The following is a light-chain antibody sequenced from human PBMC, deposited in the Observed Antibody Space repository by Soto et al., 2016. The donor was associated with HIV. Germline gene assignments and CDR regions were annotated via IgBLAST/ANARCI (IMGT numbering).Light chain of an antibody. CDR3: QQYSDYSVGDT. Sequence: DIQMTQSPSTLSASVGDRVTITCRASQSIDSWLAWYQQKPGKAPKLLIYKASSLESGVPSRFSGSGSGTEFTLTISSLQPDDFATYYCQQYSDYSVGDTFGQGTKLEIK. CDR1: QSIDSW. J-gene: IGKJ2*01. CDR2: KAS. V-gene: IGKV1-5*03.